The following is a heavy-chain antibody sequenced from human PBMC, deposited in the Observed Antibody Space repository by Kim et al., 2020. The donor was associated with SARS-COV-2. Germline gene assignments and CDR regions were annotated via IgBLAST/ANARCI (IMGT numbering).Heavy chain of an antibody. CDR2: FDPEDGET. V-gene: IGHV1-24*01. CDR1: GYTLTELS. CDR3: ATALCLAPISGRSSYYYYGMDV. Sequence: ASVKVSCKVSGYTLTELSMHWVRQAPGKGLEWMGGFDPEDGETIYAQKFQGRVTMTEDTSTDTAYMELSSLRSEDTAVYYCATALCLAPISGRSSYYYYGMDVWGQGTTVTVSS. J-gene: IGHJ6*02.